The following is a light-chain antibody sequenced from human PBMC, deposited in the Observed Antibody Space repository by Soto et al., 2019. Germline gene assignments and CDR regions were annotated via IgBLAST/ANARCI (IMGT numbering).Light chain of an antibody. Sequence: DIQMPQSPSTLSASVGDRVTITCRASQSISSWLAWYQQKPGKAPKILIYKASSLKSGVPSRFSGSGSGTEFTLTISSLQPDDFATYYCQQYNTNSPWTFGHGNKV. CDR1: QSISSW. CDR2: KAS. CDR3: QQYNTNSPWT. J-gene: IGKJ1*01. V-gene: IGKV1-5*03.